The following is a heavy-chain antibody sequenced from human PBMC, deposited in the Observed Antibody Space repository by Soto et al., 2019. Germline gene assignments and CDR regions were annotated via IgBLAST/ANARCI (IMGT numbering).Heavy chain of an antibody. J-gene: IGHJ4*02. CDR1: GFTFSSYS. D-gene: IGHD3-10*01. CDR2: FRAGGDDGTT. Sequence: PWGSLRLSCVASGFTFSSYSMSWVRQAPWKWLEWVSGFRAGGDDGTTYYADSVKGRFTISRDNSKNTLFLQMNSLRAEDTAIYYCAKKVNSGSGSQYFDYFGQGTLVTVSS. CDR3: AKKVNSGSGSQYFDY. V-gene: IGHV3-23*01.